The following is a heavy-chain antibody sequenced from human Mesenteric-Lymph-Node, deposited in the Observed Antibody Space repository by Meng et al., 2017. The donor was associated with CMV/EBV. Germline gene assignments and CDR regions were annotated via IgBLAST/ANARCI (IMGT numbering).Heavy chain of an antibody. J-gene: IGHJ6*02. Sequence: GSLRLSCAVYGGSFSGYYWSWIRQPPGKGLEWIGEINHSGSTNYNPSPKSRVTISVDTSKNQFSLKLSSVTAADTAVYYCARGPRRGYYTNYYGMDVWGQGTTVTVSS. CDR2: INHSGST. CDR3: ARGPRRGYYTNYYGMDV. V-gene: IGHV4-34*01. D-gene: IGHD3-3*01. CDR1: GGSFSGYY.